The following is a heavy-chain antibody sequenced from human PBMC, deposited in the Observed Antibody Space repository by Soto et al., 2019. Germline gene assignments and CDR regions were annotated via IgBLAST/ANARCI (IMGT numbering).Heavy chain of an antibody. J-gene: IGHJ6*04. V-gene: IGHV6-1*01. CDR2: AYYRSQWYY. CDR1: GDSVSSNSAA. CDR3: TKQKGDSRTYNGMEV. D-gene: IGHD2-2*01. Sequence: SQTLSLTCVISGDSVSSNSAAWNWIRQSPSRGLEWLGRAYYRSQWYYDSAVSVRSRITVIPDTSKNQFSLQLNSVTPEDTAVYYCTKQKGDSRTYNGMEVWDKETTFTLAS.